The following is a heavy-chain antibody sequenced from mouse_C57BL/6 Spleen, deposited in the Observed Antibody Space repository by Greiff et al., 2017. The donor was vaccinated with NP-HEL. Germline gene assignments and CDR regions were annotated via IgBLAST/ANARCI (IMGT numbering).Heavy chain of an antibody. J-gene: IGHJ4*01. Sequence: VQLQQPGAELVKPGASVKMSCKASGYTFTSYWITWVKQRPGQGLEWIGDIYPGSGSTNYNEKFKSKATLTVDTSSSTAYMQLSSLTSEDSAVYYCARELRGSSSMDYWGQGTSVTVSS. CDR2: IYPGSGST. CDR3: ARELRGSSSMDY. CDR1: GYTFTSYW. V-gene: IGHV1-55*01.